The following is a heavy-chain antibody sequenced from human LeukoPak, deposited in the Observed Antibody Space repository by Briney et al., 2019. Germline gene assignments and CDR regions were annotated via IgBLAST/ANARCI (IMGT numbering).Heavy chain of an antibody. V-gene: IGHV3-21*01. CDR1: GFTFSSYS. CDR2: ISSSSSYI. D-gene: IGHD2-15*01. Sequence: PGGSLRLSCAASGFTFSSYSMNWVRQAPGKGLEWVSSISSSSSYIYYADSVEGRFTISRDNAKNSLYLQMNSLRAEDTAVYYCARDRLQSGSDYWGQGTLVTVSS. J-gene: IGHJ4*02. CDR3: ARDRLQSGSDY.